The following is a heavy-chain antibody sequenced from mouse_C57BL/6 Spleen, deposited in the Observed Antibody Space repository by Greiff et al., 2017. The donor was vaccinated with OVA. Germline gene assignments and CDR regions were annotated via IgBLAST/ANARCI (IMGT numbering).Heavy chain of an antibody. V-gene: IGHV1-52*01. J-gene: IGHJ4*01. CDR3: ARSCYDGYCVGAMDY. Sequence: QVQLQQPGAELVRPGSSVKLSCKASGYTFTSYWMHWVKQRPIQGLEWIGNIDPSDSETHYNQKFKDKATLTVDKSSSTAYMQLSSLTSEDSAVDYCARSCYDGYCVGAMDYWGQGTSVTVSS. CDR1: GYTFTSYW. D-gene: IGHD2-3*01. CDR2: IDPSDSET.